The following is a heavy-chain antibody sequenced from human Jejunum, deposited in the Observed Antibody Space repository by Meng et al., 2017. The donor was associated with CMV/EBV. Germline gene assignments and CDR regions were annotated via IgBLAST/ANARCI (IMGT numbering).Heavy chain of an antibody. J-gene: IGHJ4*02. D-gene: IGHD6-19*01. CDR3: VKGKQWLLSH. Sequence: SCAASGLTFDDYTMHWVRQAPGKGLEWVSLINWHDHGTRYADSVKGRFIISRDNSRDSLYLQMSSLKTEDTAFYYCVKGKQWLLSHWGQGTLVTVSS. CDR2: INWHDHGT. CDR1: GLTFDDYT. V-gene: IGHV3-43*01.